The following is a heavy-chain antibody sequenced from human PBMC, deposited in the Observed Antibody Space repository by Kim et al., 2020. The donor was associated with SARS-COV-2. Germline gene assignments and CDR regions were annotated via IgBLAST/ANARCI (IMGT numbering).Heavy chain of an antibody. CDR3: AKELTVTTNDYYYYGMDV. J-gene: IGHJ6*02. D-gene: IGHD4-17*01. Sequence: KCRFTISRDNSKNSLYLQMNSLRTEDTALYYCAKELTVTTNDYYYYGMDVWGQGTTVTVSS. V-gene: IGHV3-43*01.